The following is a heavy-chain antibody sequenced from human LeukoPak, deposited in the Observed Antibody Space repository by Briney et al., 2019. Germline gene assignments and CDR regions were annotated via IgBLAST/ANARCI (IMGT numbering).Heavy chain of an antibody. V-gene: IGHV3-21*01. J-gene: IGHJ3*02. Sequence: GGSLSLSFPGSGFPLNSYAMNWVRRAPGQGGEWVSSISSSSSDIYYTDSVKGRFTISRDNAKNSLYLQMNSLRAEDTAVYYCVTDYGGSSGAFDIWGQGTMVTVSS. CDR3: VTDYGGSSGAFDI. CDR1: GFPLNSYA. D-gene: IGHD4-23*01. CDR2: ISSSSSDI.